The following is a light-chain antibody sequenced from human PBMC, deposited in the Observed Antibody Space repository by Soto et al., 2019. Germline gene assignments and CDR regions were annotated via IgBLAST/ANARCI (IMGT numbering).Light chain of an antibody. V-gene: IGLV1-44*01. CDR1: GSNIASRP. CDR2: SNN. Sequence: QSVLTQPPSVSATPGQRVTISCSGSGSNIASRPVYWYQHLPGTAPKLLMYSNNQGPSGVPDRFSGSKSGTSASLAISGLQSEDEADYYCASWDDSVNGLVIGGGTKLTVL. CDR3: ASWDDSVNGLV. J-gene: IGLJ3*02.